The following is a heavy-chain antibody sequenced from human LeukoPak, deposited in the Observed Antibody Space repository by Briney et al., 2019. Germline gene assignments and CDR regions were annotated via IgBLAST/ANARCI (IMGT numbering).Heavy chain of an antibody. CDR1: GGSISSSNW. D-gene: IGHD3-16*01. J-gene: IGHJ4*02. V-gene: IGHV4-4*02. CDR2: IFHTGNT. CDR3: ATEMYYDGSGPHFDF. Sequence: PSGTLSLTCAVSGGSISSSNWWRWVRQPPGKGLEWIGEIFHTGNTNYNPPLKSRVTISVDKSKKQFSLKLSSLTAADTAVYYCATEMYYDGSGPHFDFWGQGTLVTVSS.